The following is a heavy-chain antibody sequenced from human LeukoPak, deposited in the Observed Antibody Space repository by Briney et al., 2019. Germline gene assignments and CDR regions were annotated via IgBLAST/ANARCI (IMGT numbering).Heavy chain of an antibody. CDR1: GFTFNNYA. J-gene: IGHJ4*02. CDR2: ISASGGGL. Sequence: GGSLRLSCAASGFTFNNYAVNWVRQAPGKGLEWVSAISASGGGLFYADSVKGRFTISRDNSKNTLYLQMNSLRAEDTAVYYCANKVSTRGPFDYWGQGTLVTVSS. V-gene: IGHV3-23*01. CDR3: ANKVSTRGPFDY. D-gene: IGHD1-14*01.